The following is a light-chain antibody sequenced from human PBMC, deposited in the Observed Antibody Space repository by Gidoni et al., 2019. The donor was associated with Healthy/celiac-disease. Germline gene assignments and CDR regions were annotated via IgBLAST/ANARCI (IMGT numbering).Light chain of an antibody. J-gene: IGKJ1*01. CDR3: QQYNIS. CDR1: QSISSW. V-gene: IGKV1-5*03. CDR2: KAS. Sequence: DIQRTQSPSTLSAAVGDRVPITCRASQSISSWLAWYQQKPGKAPKLLIYKASSFESGVPSRFSGSGSWTEFTLTISSLQPDYFSTYYCQQYNISFGQGTKVEIK.